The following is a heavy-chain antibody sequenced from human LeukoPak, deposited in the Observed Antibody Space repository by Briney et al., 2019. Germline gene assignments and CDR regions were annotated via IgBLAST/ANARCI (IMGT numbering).Heavy chain of an antibody. D-gene: IGHD2-2*01. V-gene: IGHV3-48*03. CDR3: ASRHLYQLLRIYDY. CDR2: ISSSGSTI. Sequence: AGGSLRLSCAASGFTFSSYEMNWVRQAPGKGLEWVSYISSSGSTIYYADSVKGRFTISRDNAKNSLYLQMNSLRAEDTAVYYCASRHLYQLLRIYDYWGQGTLVTVSS. CDR1: GFTFSSYE. J-gene: IGHJ4*02.